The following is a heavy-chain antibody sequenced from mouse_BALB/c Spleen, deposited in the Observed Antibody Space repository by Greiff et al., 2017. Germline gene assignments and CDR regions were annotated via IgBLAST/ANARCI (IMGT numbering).Heavy chain of an antibody. Sequence: DVKLVESGGGLVKPGGSLKLSCAASGFTFSSYAMSWVRQTPEKRLEWVASISSGGSTYYPDSVKGRFTISRDNARNILYLQMSSLRSEDTAMYYCAREGITTVVARYAMDYWGQGTSVTVSS. J-gene: IGHJ4*01. CDR3: AREGITTVVARYAMDY. CDR1: GFTFSSYA. D-gene: IGHD1-1*01. CDR2: ISSGGST. V-gene: IGHV5-6-5*01.